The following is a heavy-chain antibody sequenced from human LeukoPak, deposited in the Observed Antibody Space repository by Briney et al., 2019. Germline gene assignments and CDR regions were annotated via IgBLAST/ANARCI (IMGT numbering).Heavy chain of an antibody. CDR1: GGSISSYY. J-gene: IGHJ6*03. CDR3: ARATKPEWLSRDYYYYYMDV. Sequence: SETLSLTCTVSGGSISSYYWSWIRQPPGKGLEWIGYIYYSGSTNYNPSLKSRVTISVDTSKNQFSLKLSSVTAADTAVYYCARATKPEWLSRDYYYYYMDVWGKGTTVTVSS. CDR2: IYYSGST. D-gene: IGHD3-3*01. V-gene: IGHV4-59*01.